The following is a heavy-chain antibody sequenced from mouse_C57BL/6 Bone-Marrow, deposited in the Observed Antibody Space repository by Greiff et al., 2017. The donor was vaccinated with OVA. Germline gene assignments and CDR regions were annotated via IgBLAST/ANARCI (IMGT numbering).Heavy chain of an antibody. CDR3: AGGSTRFAY. CDR1: GFTFSSYA. V-gene: IGHV5-4*01. D-gene: IGHD1-1*01. Sequence: EVQGVESGGGLVKPGGSLKLSCAASGFTFSSYAMSWVRQTPEKRLEWVATISDGGSYTYYPDNVKGRFTISRDNTENNLYLQMSHLKSEDTAMYYCAGGSTRFAYWGQGTLVTVSA. J-gene: IGHJ3*01. CDR2: ISDGGSYT.